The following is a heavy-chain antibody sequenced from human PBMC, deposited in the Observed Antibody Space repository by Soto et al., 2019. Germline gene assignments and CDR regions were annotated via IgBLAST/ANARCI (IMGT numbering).Heavy chain of an antibody. V-gene: IGHV4-31*03. Sequence: QVQLQESGPELVKPSQTLSLTCTVSGGSFSSGGYYWSWIRQHPGKGLEWIGYISNSGSTYYNPSLKSRVTISIDKSQNQFSLKLSSVTAADTAVYFCARHHCTGTSCFTGYFDYWGQGTLVTVSS. CDR2: ISNSGST. CDR3: ARHHCTGTSCFTGYFDY. CDR1: GGSFSSGGYY. D-gene: IGHD2-2*02. J-gene: IGHJ4*02.